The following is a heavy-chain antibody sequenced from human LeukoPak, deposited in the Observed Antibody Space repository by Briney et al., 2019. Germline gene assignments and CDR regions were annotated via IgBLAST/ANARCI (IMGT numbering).Heavy chain of an antibody. CDR3: AKEESSSSERWGYFDY. V-gene: IGHV3-9*03. Sequence: SLRLSCAASGFTFSSYAMHWVRQAPGKGLEWVSGISWNSGSIGYADSVKGRFTISRDNAKNSLYLQMNSLRAEDMALYYCAKEESSSSERWGYFDYWGRGTLVTVSS. D-gene: IGHD6-6*01. J-gene: IGHJ4*02. CDR1: GFTFSSYA. CDR2: ISWNSGSI.